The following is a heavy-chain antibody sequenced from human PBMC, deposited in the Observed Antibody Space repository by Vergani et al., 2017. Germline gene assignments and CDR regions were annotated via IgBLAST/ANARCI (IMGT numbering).Heavy chain of an antibody. CDR2: ISYDGSKK. Sequence: QVQLVESGGGVVQPGRSLRLSCAASGFTFSSYAMHWVRQAPGKGRGWVAVISYDGSKKYYADSVKGRFTISRDNSKNTLYLQMNSLRAEDTAVYYCARDVGGYADYWGQGTLVTVSS. V-gene: IGHV3-30*01. CDR3: ARDVGGYADY. CDR1: GFTFSSYA. J-gene: IGHJ4*02. D-gene: IGHD3-22*01.